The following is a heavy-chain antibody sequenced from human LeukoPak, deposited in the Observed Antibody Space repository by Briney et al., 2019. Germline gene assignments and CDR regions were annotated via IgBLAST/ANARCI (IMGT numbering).Heavy chain of an antibody. CDR3: ASSGRGSGYYN. D-gene: IGHD3-3*01. J-gene: IGHJ4*02. CDR2: IYTSGST. Sequence: SQTLSLTCTVSGGSISSGSYYWSWIRQPAGKGLEWIGRIYTSGSTNYNPSLKSRVTISVDTSKNQFSLKLSSVTAADTAVYYCASSGRGSGYYNWGQGTLVTVSS. V-gene: IGHV4-61*02. CDR1: GGSISSGSYY.